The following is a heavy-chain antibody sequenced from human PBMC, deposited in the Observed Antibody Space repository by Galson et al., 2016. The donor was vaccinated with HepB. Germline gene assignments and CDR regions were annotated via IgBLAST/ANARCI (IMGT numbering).Heavy chain of an antibody. CDR1: GGSLSSASHY. CDR2: IYTSGRT. Sequence: TLSLTCTVSGGSLSSASHYWSWIRQPAGKGLEWIGRIYTSGRTDYNPSLKSRVTISGDTTKHHFSLNLSSVTAADTAVYYRSRDPPYPVKGREFYFDLWGRGTLVAVSS. J-gene: IGHJ2*01. V-gene: IGHV4-61*02. CDR3: SRDPPYPVKGREFYFDL. D-gene: IGHD3-10*01.